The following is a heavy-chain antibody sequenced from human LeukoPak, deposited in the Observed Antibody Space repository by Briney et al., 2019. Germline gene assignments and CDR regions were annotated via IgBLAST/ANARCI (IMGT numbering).Heavy chain of an antibody. CDR1: GFTFSSYW. D-gene: IGHD6-19*01. CDR2: VNSDGSST. J-gene: IGHJ4*02. V-gene: IGHV3-74*01. CDR3: AKGSSSGLDY. Sequence: SGGSLRLSCAASGFTFSSYWMHWVRQAPGKGLVWVSRVNSDGSSTTYADSVKGRFTISRDNSKNTLYLQMNSLRAEDTAVYYCAKGSSSGLDYWGQGTLVTVSS.